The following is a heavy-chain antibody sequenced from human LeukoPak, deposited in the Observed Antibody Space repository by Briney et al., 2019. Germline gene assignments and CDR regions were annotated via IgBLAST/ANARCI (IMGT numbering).Heavy chain of an antibody. CDR1: GFTVSSNY. J-gene: IGHJ4*02. V-gene: IGHV3-53*01. D-gene: IGHD6-19*01. Sequence: GGSLRPSCAASGFTVSSNYMSWVRQAPGKGLEWVSVIYSGGSTYYADSVKGRFTISRDNSKNTLYLQMNSLRAEDTAVYYCARGYSSGWYNYWGQGTLVTVSS. CDR3: ARGYSSGWYNY. CDR2: IYSGGST.